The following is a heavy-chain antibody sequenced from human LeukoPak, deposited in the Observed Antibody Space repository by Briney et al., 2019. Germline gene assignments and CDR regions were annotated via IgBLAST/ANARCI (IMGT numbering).Heavy chain of an antibody. CDR1: GFTFSNYA. J-gene: IGHJ4*02. Sequence: GGSLRLSCVASGFTFSNYAMSWVRQAPGKGLEWVSILYSGGSTDYADSVKGRFIMSRDNSKNTLYLQMNSLRAEDTAVYYCARDRDYGSGSFDYWGQGTLVTVSS. V-gene: IGHV3-66*01. CDR3: ARDRDYGSGSFDY. D-gene: IGHD3-10*01. CDR2: LYSGGST.